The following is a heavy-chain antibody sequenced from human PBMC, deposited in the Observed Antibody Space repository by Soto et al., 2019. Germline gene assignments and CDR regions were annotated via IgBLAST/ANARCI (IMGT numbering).Heavy chain of an antibody. V-gene: IGHV5-51*01. J-gene: IGHJ6*02. CDR3: ARLPGIAARRNYYYYYGMDV. Sequence: GESLKISCKGSGYSFTSYWIGWVRQMPGKGLEWMGIIYPGDSDTRYSPSFQGQVTISADKSISTAYLQWSSLKASDTAMYYCARLPGIAARRNYYYYYGMDVWGQGTLVTVSS. CDR2: IYPGDSDT. CDR1: GYSFTSYW. D-gene: IGHD6-6*01.